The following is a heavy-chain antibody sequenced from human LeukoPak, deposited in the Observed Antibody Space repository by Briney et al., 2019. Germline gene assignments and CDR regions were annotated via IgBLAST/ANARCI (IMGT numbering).Heavy chain of an antibody. CDR2: INHSGST. CDR1: GGSISSSSYY. Sequence: SETLSLTCTVSGGSISSSSYYWGWIRQPPGKGLEWIGEINHSGSTNYNPSLKSRVTISVDTSKNQFSLKLSSVTAADTAVYYCARSTMVRGVDYWGQGTLVTVSS. D-gene: IGHD3-10*01. J-gene: IGHJ4*02. CDR3: ARSTMVRGVDY. V-gene: IGHV4-39*07.